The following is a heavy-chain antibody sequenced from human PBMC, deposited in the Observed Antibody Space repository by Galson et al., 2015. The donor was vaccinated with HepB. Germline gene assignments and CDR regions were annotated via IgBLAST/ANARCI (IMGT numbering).Heavy chain of an antibody. CDR1: GGSISSGDYY. D-gene: IGHD2-8*01. J-gene: IGHJ4*02. V-gene: IGHV4-31*03. CDR2: IYHSGST. CDR3: ARSYCTNGVCWNFDY. Sequence: TLSLTCTVSGGSISSGDYYWSWIRQHPGKGLEWIGYIYHSGSTYYNPSLKSRVTISVDTSKNQFSLKLSSVTAADTAVYDCARSYCTNGVCWNFDYWGQGTLVTVSS.